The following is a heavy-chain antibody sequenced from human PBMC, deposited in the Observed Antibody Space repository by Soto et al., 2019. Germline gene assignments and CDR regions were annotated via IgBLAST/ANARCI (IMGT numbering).Heavy chain of an antibody. V-gene: IGHV3-53*01. CDR3: ARVSGSYYYGMDV. D-gene: IGHD1-26*01. CDR1: GFTVSSNY. J-gene: IGHJ6*02. Sequence: GGSLRLSCAASGFTVSSNYMSWVRQAPGKGLEWVSVIYSGGSTYYADSVKGRFTISRDNSKNTLYLQMNSLRAEDTAVYYCARVSGSYYYGMDVWGQGTTVTVSS. CDR2: IYSGGST.